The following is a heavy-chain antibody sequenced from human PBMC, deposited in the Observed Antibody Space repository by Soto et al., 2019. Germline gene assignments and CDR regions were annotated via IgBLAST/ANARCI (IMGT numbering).Heavy chain of an antibody. Sequence: EVQLLESGGGLVQPGGSLRLSCAASGFTFSSYAMSWVRQAPGKGLEWVSAISGSGGSTYYADSVKGRFTISRDNSKNTLYLQMNSLRAEDTAVYYCAKDSGTARHFITMVRGSRGYFYYWGQGTLVTVSS. V-gene: IGHV3-23*01. CDR2: ISGSGGST. CDR1: GFTFSSYA. CDR3: AKDSGTARHFITMVRGSRGYFYY. D-gene: IGHD3-10*01. J-gene: IGHJ4*02.